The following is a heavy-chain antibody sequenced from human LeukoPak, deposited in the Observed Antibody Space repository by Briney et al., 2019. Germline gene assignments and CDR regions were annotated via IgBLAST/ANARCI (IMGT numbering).Heavy chain of an antibody. Sequence: SETLSLTCAVYGGSFSGYYWSWIRQPPGKGLEWIAEINHSGSTNYNPSLKSRVTISVDTSKTQFSLKLNSVTAADTAVYYCARRVDTAMVNWGQGTLVTVSS. V-gene: IGHV4-34*01. CDR2: INHSGST. D-gene: IGHD5-18*01. J-gene: IGHJ4*02. CDR3: ARRVDTAMVN. CDR1: GGSFSGYY.